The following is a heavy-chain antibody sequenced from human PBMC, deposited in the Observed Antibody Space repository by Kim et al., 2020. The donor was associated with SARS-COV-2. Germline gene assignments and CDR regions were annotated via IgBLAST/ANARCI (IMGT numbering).Heavy chain of an antibody. CDR3: ARHKSRPSPEDYYYYGMDV. D-gene: IGHD6-6*01. CDR2: IYYSGST. Sequence: SETLSLTCTVSGGSISSYYWSWIRQPPGKGLEWIGYIYYSGSTNYNPSLKSRVTISVDTSKNQFSLKLSSVTAADTAVYYCARHKSRPSPEDYYYYGMDVWGQGTTVTVSS. CDR1: GGSISSYY. J-gene: IGHJ6*02. V-gene: IGHV4-59*08.